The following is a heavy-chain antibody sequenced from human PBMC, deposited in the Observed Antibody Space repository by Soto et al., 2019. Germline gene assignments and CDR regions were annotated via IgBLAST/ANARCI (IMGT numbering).Heavy chain of an antibody. CDR1: GFTFSSYG. CDR3: ATGDIVVVPAAIFY. CDR2: ISYDGSNK. D-gene: IGHD2-2*01. V-gene: IGHV3-30*03. J-gene: IGHJ4*02. Sequence: QVQLVESGGGVVQPGRSLRLSCAASGFTFSSYGMHWVRQAPGKGLEWVAVISYDGSNKYYADSVKGRFTISRDNSKNTLYLQMNSLRGEDTAVYYCATGDIVVVPAAIFYWGQGTLVTVSS.